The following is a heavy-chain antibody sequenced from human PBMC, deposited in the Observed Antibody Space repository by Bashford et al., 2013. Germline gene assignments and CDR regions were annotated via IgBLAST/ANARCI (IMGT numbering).Heavy chain of an antibody. CDR3: AIIKAAAGTVP. V-gene: IGHV3-21*01. CDR2: ISSSSSYI. J-gene: IGHJ5*02. Sequence: VRQAPGKGLEWVSSISSSSSYIYYADSVKGRFTISRDNAKNTLYLQMNSLRAEDTAVYYCAIIKAAAGTVPWGQGTLVTVSS. D-gene: IGHD6-13*01.